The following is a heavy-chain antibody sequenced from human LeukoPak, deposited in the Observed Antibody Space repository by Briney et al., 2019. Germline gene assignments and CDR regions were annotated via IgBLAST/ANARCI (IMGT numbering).Heavy chain of an antibody. CDR2: ISSSGSII. Sequence: PGGSLRLSCVASGFTFRSYWMNWVRQAPGKGLEWVSYISSSGSIIDYADSVKGRFTISRDNAKNSLYLQMNSLRAEDTAVYYCARDGYSTSWYPYYFDYWGQGTLVTVSS. CDR1: GFTFRSYW. D-gene: IGHD6-13*01. J-gene: IGHJ4*02. CDR3: ARDGYSTSWYPYYFDY. V-gene: IGHV3-48*04.